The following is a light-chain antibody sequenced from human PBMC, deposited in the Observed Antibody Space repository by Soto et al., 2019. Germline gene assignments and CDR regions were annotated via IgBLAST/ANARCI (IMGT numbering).Light chain of an antibody. CDR1: QRVSSD. CDR3: QQYNNWPPT. CDR2: GAS. V-gene: IGKV3-15*01. Sequence: EIVMTQSPATLSVSPGERATLSCRASQRVSSDLVCSQQKPGQAPRLLIYGASTRAAGIPARFSGSGSGTEFTLTISSLQPEDFAVYYCQQYNNWPPTFGGGNKVEIK. J-gene: IGKJ4*01.